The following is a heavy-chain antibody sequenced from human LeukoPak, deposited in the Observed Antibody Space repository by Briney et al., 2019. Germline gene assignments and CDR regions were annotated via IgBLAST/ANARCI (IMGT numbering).Heavy chain of an antibody. J-gene: IGHJ3*02. V-gene: IGHV4-59*08. CDR1: GGSIGNYY. Sequence: SETLSLTCTVSGGSIGNYYWTWIRQPPGKGLEWIGYIYNSRSTNYNPSLRSRVTISVDTSKNQFSLMLNSVTAADTAVYYCARRNILTEGEAFDIWGQGTMVTVSS. CDR2: IYNSRST. D-gene: IGHD3-9*01. CDR3: ARRNILTEGEAFDI.